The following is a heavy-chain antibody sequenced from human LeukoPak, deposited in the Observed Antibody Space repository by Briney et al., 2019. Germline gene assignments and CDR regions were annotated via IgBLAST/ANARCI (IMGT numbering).Heavy chain of an antibody. J-gene: IGHJ3*02. CDR2: ISGSGGST. Sequence: PGGSLRLSCAASGFTFSSYAMSWVRQAPGKGLEWVSAISGSGGSTYYADSVKGRFTISRDNSKNTLYLQMNSLRAEDTAVYYCAKDLYRFVVAGTGCAFDIWGQGTMVTVSS. D-gene: IGHD6-19*01. CDR3: AKDLYRFVVAGTGCAFDI. CDR1: GFTFSSYA. V-gene: IGHV3-23*01.